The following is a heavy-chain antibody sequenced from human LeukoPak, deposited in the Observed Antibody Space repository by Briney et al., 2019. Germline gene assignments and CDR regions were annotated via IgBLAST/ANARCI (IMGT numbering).Heavy chain of an antibody. D-gene: IGHD5-12*01. J-gene: IGHJ4*02. CDR3: ARRERRRGYSGYDFDY. Sequence: GESLKISCKGSGYIFTNYWIAWVRQMPGKGLEWMGIIYPADSDTTYSPSFQGHVTISADKSINTAYLQWSSLKASDTAMYYCARRERRRGYSGYDFDYWGQGTLVTVSS. CDR2: IYPADSDT. V-gene: IGHV5-51*01. CDR1: GYIFTNYW.